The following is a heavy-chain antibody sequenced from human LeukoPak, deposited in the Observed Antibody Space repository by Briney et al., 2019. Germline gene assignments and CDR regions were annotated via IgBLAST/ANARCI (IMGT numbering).Heavy chain of an antibody. CDR3: AKGDSGSYYKDPYYFDY. J-gene: IGHJ4*02. D-gene: IGHD1-26*01. V-gene: IGHV3-23*01. CDR2: ISGSGGST. Sequence: GGSLRLSCAASGFTFSSYAMSWIRQAPGKGLEWVSAISGSGGSTYYADSVKGRFTISRDDSKNTLYLQMNSLRAEDTAVYYCAKGDSGSYYKDPYYFDYWGQGTLVTVSS. CDR1: GFTFSSYA.